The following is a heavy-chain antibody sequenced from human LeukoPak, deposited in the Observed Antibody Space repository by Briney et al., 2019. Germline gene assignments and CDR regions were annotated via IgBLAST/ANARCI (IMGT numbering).Heavy chain of an antibody. Sequence: SVKVSCKASGGTFSSYAISWVRQAPGQGLEWMGGIIPIFGTANYAQKFQGRVTITADKSTSTAYMELSSPRSEDTAVYYCASYVGSRRAATGDYYYYYMDVWGKGTTVTVSS. CDR3: ASYVGSRRAATGDYYYYYMDV. J-gene: IGHJ6*03. CDR2: IIPIFGTA. CDR1: GGTFSSYA. V-gene: IGHV1-69*06. D-gene: IGHD2-15*01.